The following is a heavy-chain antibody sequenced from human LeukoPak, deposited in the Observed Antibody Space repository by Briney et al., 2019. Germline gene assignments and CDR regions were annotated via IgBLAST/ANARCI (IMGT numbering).Heavy chain of an antibody. CDR2: FTWNSGSI. V-gene: IGHV3-9*01. Sequence: GGSLRLSCAASGFTFDDYAMHWVRQAPGKGLEWVSGFTWNSGSIGYADSVKGRFTISRDNAKNSLYLQMNSLRAEDTALYYCAKKGTAATLDYWGQGTLVTVSS. D-gene: IGHD2-15*01. J-gene: IGHJ4*02. CDR3: AKKGTAATLDY. CDR1: GFTFDDYA.